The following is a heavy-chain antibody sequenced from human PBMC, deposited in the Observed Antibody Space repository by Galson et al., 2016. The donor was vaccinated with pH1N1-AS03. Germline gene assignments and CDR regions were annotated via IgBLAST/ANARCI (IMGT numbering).Heavy chain of an antibody. V-gene: IGHV5-51*01. CDR3: ARQVRDGYNDYFDY. Sequence: QSGAEVKKPGESLKTSCKTSGYIFTSYWVAWVRHMPGKGLEWMGIIYPGDSDTRCSPSFQGQVTISADRSINTAYLQGSSLMASDTAIYYCARQVRDGYNDYFDYWGQGILVTVSS. CDR2: IYPGDSDT. D-gene: IGHD5-24*01. J-gene: IGHJ4*02. CDR1: GYIFTSYW.